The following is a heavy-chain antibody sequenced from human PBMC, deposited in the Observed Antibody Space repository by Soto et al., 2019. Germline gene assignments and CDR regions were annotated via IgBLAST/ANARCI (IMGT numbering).Heavy chain of an antibody. J-gene: IGHJ6*02. V-gene: IGHV3-9*01. D-gene: IGHD4-4*01. CDR1: GFTFDDYA. CDR2: ISWNSGSI. CDR3: AKDGSYDYSNPRDYGMDV. Sequence: PGGSLRLSCAASGFTFDDYALHWVRQAPGKGLEWVSGISWNSGSIGYADSVKGRFTIYRDNAKNSLYLQMNSLRAEDTALYYCAKDGSYDYSNPRDYGMDVWGQGTPVTVSS.